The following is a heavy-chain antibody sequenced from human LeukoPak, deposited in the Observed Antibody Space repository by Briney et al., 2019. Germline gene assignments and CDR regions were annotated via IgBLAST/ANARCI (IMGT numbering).Heavy chain of an antibody. CDR3: ARGVSRGHNYYYYYMHV. Sequence: GGSLRLSCAASGFTLSSNYMNWVRQAPGEGLGWGSVIYSGGTKYYADSVKGRFTISRDNSKNTLYLQMNSLRAEDTAGYYCARGVSRGHNYYYYYMHVWGKGTTVTLPS. D-gene: IGHD6-13*01. J-gene: IGHJ6*03. V-gene: IGHV3-53*01. CDR1: GFTLSSNY. CDR2: IYSGGTK.